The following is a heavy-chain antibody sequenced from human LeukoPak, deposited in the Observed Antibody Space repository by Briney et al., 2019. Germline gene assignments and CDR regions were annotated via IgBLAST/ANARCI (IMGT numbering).Heavy chain of an antibody. D-gene: IGHD6-19*01. J-gene: IGHJ4*02. V-gene: IGHV3-23*05. CDR1: GFTFSSYA. CDR2: ISDRST. Sequence: GGSLRLSCAASGFTFSSYAMSWVRQAPGRGLEWVSAISDRSTYYADSVKGRFTISRDNSKNTLHLQMNSLRVEDTAVYYCAKDLGTSGWYCDYWGQGTLVTVSS. CDR3: AKDLGTSGWYCDY.